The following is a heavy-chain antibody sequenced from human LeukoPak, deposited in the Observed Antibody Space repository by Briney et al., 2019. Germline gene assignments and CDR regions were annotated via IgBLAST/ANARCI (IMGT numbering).Heavy chain of an antibody. CDR2: IYYNGDS. V-gene: IGHV4-59*01. CDR1: DGSISNYC. J-gene: IGHJ4*02. Sequence: SETLSLTCTVSDGSISNYCWSWVRQPPGKGLEWIAYIYYNGDSNYNPSLKSRVTISVDTSKNQFALRLTSVSAADTAVYYCARDRGVMGFDSWGQGTLVTVSS. D-gene: IGHD3-10*01. CDR3: ARDRGVMGFDS.